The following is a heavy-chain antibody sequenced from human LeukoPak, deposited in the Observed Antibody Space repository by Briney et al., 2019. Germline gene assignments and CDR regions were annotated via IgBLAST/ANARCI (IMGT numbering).Heavy chain of an antibody. D-gene: IGHD6-13*01. CDR2: IYYGGST. Sequence: PSETLSLTCPVSGDSISSSSDFWGWIRQPPGKGLEWIGSIYYGGSTNYNPSLKSRVTISVDTSKNQFSLKLSSVTAADTAVYYCARGRYSSSWYNWFDPWGQGTLVTVSS. CDR1: GDSISSSSDF. CDR3: ARGRYSSSWYNWFDP. J-gene: IGHJ5*02. V-gene: IGHV4-39*07.